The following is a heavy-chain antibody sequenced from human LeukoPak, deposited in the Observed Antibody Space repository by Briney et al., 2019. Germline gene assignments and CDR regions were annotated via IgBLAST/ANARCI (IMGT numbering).Heavy chain of an antibody. CDR3: AKDMESAYDCSGYYSPFDS. CDR2: VYHSGST. Sequence: SQTLSLTCTVSGYSISSGYYWGWIRQPPGKGLEWTGSVYHSGSTYYNPSLKSRVTISVDTSKNQFSLKLSSVTAADTAVYYCAKDMESAYDCSGYYSPFDSWAQGTLVTVSS. D-gene: IGHD3-22*01. CDR1: GYSISSGYY. J-gene: IGHJ4*02. V-gene: IGHV4-38-2*02.